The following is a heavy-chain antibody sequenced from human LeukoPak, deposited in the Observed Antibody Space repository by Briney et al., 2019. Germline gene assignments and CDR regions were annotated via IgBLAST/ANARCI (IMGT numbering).Heavy chain of an antibody. D-gene: IGHD3-9*01. CDR2: IYYSGST. CDR1: GGSISSGGYY. V-gene: IGHV4-31*03. J-gene: IGHJ4*02. CDR3: ARALRYFDWLPDALSAPGIDY. Sequence: SQTLSLTCTVSGGSISSGGYYWSWIRQHPGKGLEWIGYIYYSGSTYYSPSLKSRVTISVDTSKNQFSLKLSSVTAADTAVYYCARALRYFDWLPDALSAPGIDYWGQGTLVTVSS.